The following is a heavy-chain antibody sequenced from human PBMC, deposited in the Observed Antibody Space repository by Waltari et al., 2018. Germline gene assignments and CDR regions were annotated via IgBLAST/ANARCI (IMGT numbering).Heavy chain of an antibody. Sequence: EVQLVESGGGSVQPGGSLRLSCAGSGFMFRSYAMSWVRQGPGKGVGGVSSVSGGDRLANYAGSAKGRFTLCRDKFKDTLFLEINSLRADDAAVFYCAKDLGGYSGAHWYFDVWGRGTLVTVSS. J-gene: IGHJ2*01. CDR2: VSGGDRLA. CDR3: AKDLGGYSGAHWYFDV. D-gene: IGHD5-12*01. CDR1: GFMFRSYA. V-gene: IGHV3-23*04.